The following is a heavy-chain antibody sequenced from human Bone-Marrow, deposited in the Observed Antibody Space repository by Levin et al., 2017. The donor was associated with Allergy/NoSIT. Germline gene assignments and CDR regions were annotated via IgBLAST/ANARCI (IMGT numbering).Heavy chain of an antibody. Sequence: PGGSLRLSCTASGFIFSDYSMNWVRQAPGKGLEWVSFISTTSSHIYYADSVKGRFTISRDNAKNSLDLQMNSLRVDDTAVYYCAKDIAPSGPDYWGQGTLVTVSS. CDR1: GFIFSDYS. CDR2: ISTTSSHI. J-gene: IGHJ4*02. V-gene: IGHV3-21*01. CDR3: AKDIAPSGPDY. D-gene: IGHD6-19*01.